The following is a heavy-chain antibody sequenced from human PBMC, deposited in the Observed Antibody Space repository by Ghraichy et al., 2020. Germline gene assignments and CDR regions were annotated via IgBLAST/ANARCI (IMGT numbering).Heavy chain of an antibody. CDR1: GFTFSSYA. Sequence: GGSLRLSCAASGFTFSSYAMSWVRQAPGKGLEWVSAISGSGGSTYYADSVKGRFTISRDNSKNTLYLQMNSLRAEDTAVYYCAKKYGWGTTAPDLDYWGQGTLVTVSS. V-gene: IGHV3-23*01. D-gene: IGHD4-17*01. CDR3: AKKYGWGTTAPDLDY. CDR2: ISGSGGST. J-gene: IGHJ4*02.